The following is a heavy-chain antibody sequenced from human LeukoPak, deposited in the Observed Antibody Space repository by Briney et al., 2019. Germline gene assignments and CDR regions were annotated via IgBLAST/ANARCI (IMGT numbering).Heavy chain of an antibody. CDR3: ARQRGYHDSTTNRFSDL. CDR2: IYYSGIT. Sequence: PGGSLRLSCAASGFTFSNYAMTWVRQAPGKGLEWTGYIYYSGITYYNPSLKSRVTISVDTSKNQFSLKLNSVTAADTAVYYCARQRGYHDSTTNRFSDLWGQGTRVTVSS. D-gene: IGHD3-22*01. V-gene: IGHV4-59*04. CDR1: GFTFSNYA. J-gene: IGHJ5*02.